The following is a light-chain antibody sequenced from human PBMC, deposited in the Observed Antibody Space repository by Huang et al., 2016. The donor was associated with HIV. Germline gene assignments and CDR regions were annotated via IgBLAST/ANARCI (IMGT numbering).Light chain of an antibody. Sequence: DIQMTQSPSSLSASVGDKVTITCRASQAIGKYLNWYQQKPGKAPNVVIYGASSLQSGVPSRFSGSGSGTDFTLTISSLRPEDCATYYCQQSFNAPRTFGQGTKLEIK. CDR3: QQSFNAPRT. J-gene: IGKJ2*01. CDR2: GAS. CDR1: QAIGKY. V-gene: IGKV1-39*01.